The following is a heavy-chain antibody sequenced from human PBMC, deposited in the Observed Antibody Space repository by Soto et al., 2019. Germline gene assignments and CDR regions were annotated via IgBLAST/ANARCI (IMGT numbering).Heavy chain of an antibody. CDR1: GYTFTSYD. CDR3: ARAVLDFAGPAAAAGTNWFDP. V-gene: IGHV1-8*01. J-gene: IGHJ5*02. D-gene: IGHD6-13*01. Sequence: ASVKVSCKASGYTFTSYDINWVRQATGQGLEWMGWMNPNSGNTGYAQKFQGRVTMTRNTSISTAYMELSSLRSEDTAVYYCARAVLDFAGPAAAAGTNWFDPWGQGTLVTVSS. CDR2: MNPNSGNT.